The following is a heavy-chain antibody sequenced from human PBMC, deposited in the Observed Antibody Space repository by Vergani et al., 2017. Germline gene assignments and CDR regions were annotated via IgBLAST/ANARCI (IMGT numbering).Heavy chain of an antibody. J-gene: IGHJ3*01. V-gene: IGHV3-9*01. CDR2: ISWNSGAV. D-gene: IGHD5-12*01. CDR3: TKGSVYYHDSAGHGYDPYTGFDL. Sequence: EVDLVESGGGLAQPGGSLRLSCEASGITFWKFGMHWVWQGPGKGLEWVSGISWNSGAVDYADSVRGRFTISRDNAKNSLFLEMNSLRFEDTAVYFCTKGSVYYHDSAGHGYDPYTGFDLWGQGTLVTVSS. CDR1: GITFWKFG.